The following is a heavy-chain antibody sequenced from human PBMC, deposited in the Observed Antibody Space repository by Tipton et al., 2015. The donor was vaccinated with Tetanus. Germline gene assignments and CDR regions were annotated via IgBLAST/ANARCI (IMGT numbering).Heavy chain of an antibody. CDR3: AKDSVAGGVANFDY. CDR1: GFTFDDYA. J-gene: IGHJ4*02. D-gene: IGHD2-15*01. CDR2: IGWNSGGI. Sequence: SLRLSCAASGFTFDDYAMHWVWQAPGKGLEWVSSIGWNSGGIAYADSVKGRFTISRDNAKNFLYLQMNSLRPEDTALYYCAKDSVAGGVANFDYWGQGTLVTVSS. V-gene: IGHV3-9*01.